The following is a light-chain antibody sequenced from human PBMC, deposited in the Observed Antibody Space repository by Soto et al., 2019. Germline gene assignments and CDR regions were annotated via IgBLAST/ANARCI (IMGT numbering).Light chain of an antibody. V-gene: IGLV1-44*01. CDR1: TSNIGETT. CDR3: AAWDGSLNGHV. J-gene: IGLJ1*01. Sequence: QSVLTQPPSVSGTLGQGFTISCSGSTSNIGETTVGWFQQLPGTAPKVLIYVTDQRPSGVPDRFSGSKSGTSAYLAISGLQSEDEADYYCAAWDGSLNGHVFGTGTKVTGL. CDR2: VTD.